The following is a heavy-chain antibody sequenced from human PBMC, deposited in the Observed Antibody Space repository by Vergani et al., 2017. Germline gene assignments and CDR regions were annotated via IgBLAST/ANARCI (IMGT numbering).Heavy chain of an antibody. V-gene: IGHV1-8*01. CDR2: MNPKSGNT. Sequence: QEQLVQSGAEVRKPGASVKVSCKASGYNFTSFDINWVRLATGQGLEWMGWMNPKSGNTAYAAKFQGRITMTRDSSTDTAYMELSRLRSDDTAVYYCAXTHEGDSGYDYFDYWGQGTLVTVSS. CDR3: AXTHEGDSGYDYFDY. D-gene: IGHD5-12*01. CDR1: GYNFTSFD. J-gene: IGHJ4*02.